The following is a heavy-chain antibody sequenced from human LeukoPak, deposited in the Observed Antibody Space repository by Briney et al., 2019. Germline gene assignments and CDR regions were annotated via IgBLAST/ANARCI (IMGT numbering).Heavy chain of an antibody. CDR3: ARLSYYYASGSYSSVDV. V-gene: IGHV3-53*01. CDR2: IYSGGST. CDR1: GFXFSHAW. Sequence: GGSLRLSCAASGFXFSHAWISWVRQAPGKGLKWVSVIYSGGSTYYADSVKGRFTISRDNSKNTLYLQMNTLRAEDTAVYYCARLSYYYASGSYSSVDVWGQGTTVTVSS. D-gene: IGHD3-10*01. J-gene: IGHJ6*02.